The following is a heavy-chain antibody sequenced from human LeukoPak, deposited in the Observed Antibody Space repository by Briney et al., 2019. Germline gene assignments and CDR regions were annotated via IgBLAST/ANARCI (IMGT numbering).Heavy chain of an antibody. CDR1: GGSISSYY. D-gene: IGHD3-16*02. Sequence: SETLSLTCTVSGGSISSYYWSWIRQPPGKGLEWIGYIHYSGSTNYNPSLKSRVTISVDTSKNQFSLKLSSVTAADTAVYYCARGGGFGGVWGSYRPFDYWGQGTLVTVSS. CDR3: ARGGGFGGVWGSYRPFDY. V-gene: IGHV4-59*01. CDR2: IHYSGST. J-gene: IGHJ4*02.